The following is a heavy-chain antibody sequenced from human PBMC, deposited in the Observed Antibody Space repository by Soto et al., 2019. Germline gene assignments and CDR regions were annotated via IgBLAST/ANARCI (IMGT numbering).Heavy chain of an antibody. CDR1: GFTFSSYA. Sequence: GGSLRLSCAASGFTFSSYAMSWVRQAPGKGLEWVSAISGSGGSTYYADSVKGRFTISRDNSKNTLYLQMNSLRAEDTAVYYCARFALSVARYYHYYMDVWGKGTTVTVSS. CDR3: ARFALSVARYYHYYMDV. V-gene: IGHV3-23*01. D-gene: IGHD2-15*01. J-gene: IGHJ6*03. CDR2: ISGSGGST.